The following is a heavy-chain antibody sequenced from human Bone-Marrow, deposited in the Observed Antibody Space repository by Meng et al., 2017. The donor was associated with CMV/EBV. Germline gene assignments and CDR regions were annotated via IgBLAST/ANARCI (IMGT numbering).Heavy chain of an antibody. Sequence: ASVKVSCKASGYTFTSHYMYWVRQAPGQGLEWMGIINPSSGSTSYAQKFQGKVTVTRDTSTSTVYMELGSLRSEDTAVYYCARHPGRDGYNSRGWGQGTLVTVSS. CDR2: INPSSGST. CDR1: GYTFTSHY. D-gene: IGHD5-24*01. CDR3: ARHPGRDGYNSRG. J-gene: IGHJ4*02. V-gene: IGHV1-46*01.